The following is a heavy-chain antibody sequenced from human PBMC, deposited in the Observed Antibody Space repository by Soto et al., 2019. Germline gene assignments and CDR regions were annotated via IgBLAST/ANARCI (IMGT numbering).Heavy chain of an antibody. CDR1: GDSVSSHSYY. Sequence: PSETLSLTCTVSGDSVSSHSYYWSWIRQPPGKGLECIGYIYYTGITNYNPSLKSRVTISLDKSENQFSLKVTSLTAADTAVYYCASRDPGTSVDYWGQGTLVTVSS. V-gene: IGHV4-61*01. J-gene: IGHJ4*02. D-gene: IGHD1-7*01. CDR2: IYYTGIT. CDR3: ASRDPGTSVDY.